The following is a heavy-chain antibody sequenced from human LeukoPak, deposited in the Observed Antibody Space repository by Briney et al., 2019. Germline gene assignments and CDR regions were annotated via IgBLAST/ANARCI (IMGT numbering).Heavy chain of an antibody. CDR2: IKQDGSEK. J-gene: IGHJ5*02. V-gene: IGHV3-7*01. CDR1: GFTFSSYW. D-gene: IGHD2-2*02. CDR3: VSQLLYGDWFDP. Sequence: GGSLRLSCAASGFTFSSYWMSWVRQAPGKGLEWVANIKQDGSEKYYVDSVKGRFTISRDNAKNSLYLRMNSLRAEDTAVYYCVSQLLYGDWFDPWGQGTLVTVSS.